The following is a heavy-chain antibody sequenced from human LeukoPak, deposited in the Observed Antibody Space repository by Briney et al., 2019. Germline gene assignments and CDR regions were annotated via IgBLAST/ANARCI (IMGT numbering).Heavy chain of an antibody. CDR1: GGSISSSSYY. J-gene: IGHJ3*02. Sequence: SETLSLTCTVSGGSISSSSYYWGWIRQPPGKGLEWIGSIYYSGSTYYNPSLKSRVTISVDTSKNQFSLKLSSVTAADTAVYYCARDAPMVRGAYSPGGAFDIWGQGTMVTVSS. CDR2: IYYSGST. D-gene: IGHD3-10*01. V-gene: IGHV4-39*07. CDR3: ARDAPMVRGAYSPGGAFDI.